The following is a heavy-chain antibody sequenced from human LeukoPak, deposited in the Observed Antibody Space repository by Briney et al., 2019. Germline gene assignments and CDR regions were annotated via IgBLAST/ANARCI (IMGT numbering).Heavy chain of an antibody. V-gene: IGHV1-69*13. CDR3: ARTPYYYGSGSYSPIWFDP. Sequence: GAPVKASCKASGGTFSSYAISWVRQAPGQGLEWMGGIIPIFGTANYAQKFQGRVTITAEESTSTAYMELSSLRSEDTAVYYCARTPYYYGSGSYSPIWFDPWGQGTLVSVSS. J-gene: IGHJ5*02. CDR2: IIPIFGTA. D-gene: IGHD3-10*01. CDR1: GGTFSSYA.